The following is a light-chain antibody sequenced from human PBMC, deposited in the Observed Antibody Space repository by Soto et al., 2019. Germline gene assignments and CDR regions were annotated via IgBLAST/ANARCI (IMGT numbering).Light chain of an antibody. CDR3: QQYNDWPRT. V-gene: IGKV3-15*01. J-gene: IGKJ1*01. CDR1: PSVSNN. Sequence: EIVMTQSPATLSVSPGERATLSCRASPSVSNNLAWYQQKPGQAPRLLIYGATTRATGIPARFSGSGSGTDFTLTISSLQSEDFAVYYGQQYNDWPRTFGQGTKVEIK. CDR2: GAT.